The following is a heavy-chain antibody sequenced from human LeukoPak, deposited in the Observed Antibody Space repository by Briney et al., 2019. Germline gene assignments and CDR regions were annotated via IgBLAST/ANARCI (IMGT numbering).Heavy chain of an antibody. Sequence: GSLRLSCAASGFTFSSYAMHWVRQAPGKGLEWVAVISYDGSNKYYADSVKGRFTISRDNSKNTLYLQMNSLRAEDTAVYYCAKDRVGVGPKNHDYWGQGTLVTVSS. CDR3: AKDRVGVGPKNHDY. CDR1: GFTFSSYA. J-gene: IGHJ4*02. CDR2: ISYDGSNK. V-gene: IGHV3-30*04. D-gene: IGHD3-10*01.